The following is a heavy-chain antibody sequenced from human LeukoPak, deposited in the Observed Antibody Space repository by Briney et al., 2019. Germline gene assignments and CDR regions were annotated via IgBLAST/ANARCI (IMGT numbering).Heavy chain of an antibody. CDR2: IYPGDSDT. D-gene: IGHD6-19*01. CDR3: ARDYGSVAGIPSGWFDP. J-gene: IGHJ5*02. V-gene: IGHV5-51*01. Sequence: GESLKISCQGSGYSFTSYWIGWVRQMPGKGLEWMGIIYPGDSDTRYSPSFQGQVTISADKSISTAYLQWSSLKASDTAMYYCARDYGSVAGIPSGWFDPWGQGTLVTVSS. CDR1: GYSFTSYW.